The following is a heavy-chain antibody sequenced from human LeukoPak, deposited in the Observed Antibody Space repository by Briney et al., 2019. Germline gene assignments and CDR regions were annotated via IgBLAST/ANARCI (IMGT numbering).Heavy chain of an antibody. V-gene: IGHV4-30-2*01. CDR2: IYHSGST. D-gene: IGHD2-15*01. Sequence: SQTLSLTCTVSGGSISSGGYYWSWIRQPPGKGLEWIGYIYHSGSTYYNPSLKSRVTISVDRSKNQFSLKLSSVTAADTAVYYCAREDPEWWLFDYWGQGTLVTVSS. CDR3: AREDPEWWLFDY. J-gene: IGHJ4*02. CDR1: GGSISSGGYY.